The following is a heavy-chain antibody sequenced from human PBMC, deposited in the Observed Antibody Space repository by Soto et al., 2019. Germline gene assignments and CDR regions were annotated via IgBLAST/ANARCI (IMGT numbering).Heavy chain of an antibody. CDR3: ARRDTPPTGPYFDS. CDR2: IYWNDDK. CDR1: GFSLSTSGLG. Sequence: SGPTLVNPTQTLTLTCTFSGFSLSTSGLGVGWIRQPPGKALEWLALIYWNDDKRYSPSLKNRLTITRDTSKNQVVLTVTNMDPVDTATYYCARRDTPPTGPYFDSWGQGALVTVSS. D-gene: IGHD2-15*01. J-gene: IGHJ4*02. V-gene: IGHV2-5*01.